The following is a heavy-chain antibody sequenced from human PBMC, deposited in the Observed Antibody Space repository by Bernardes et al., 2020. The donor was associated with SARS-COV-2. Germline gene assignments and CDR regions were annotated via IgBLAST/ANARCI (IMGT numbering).Heavy chain of an antibody. Sequence: GGSLRLSCAASGFTLGDYWMNWVRRAPGRGLEWVAVMNEDGTQKYYVDSVKGRFTISKDNAKNSLYLQMNSLGAEDTAVYYCARRGFFDLWGRGTLVTVSS. V-gene: IGHV3-7*03. J-gene: IGHJ2*01. CDR2: MNEDGTQK. CDR1: GFTLGDYW. CDR3: ARRGFFDL.